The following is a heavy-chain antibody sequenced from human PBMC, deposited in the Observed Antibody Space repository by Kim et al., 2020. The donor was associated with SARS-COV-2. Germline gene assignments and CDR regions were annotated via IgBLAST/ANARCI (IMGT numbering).Heavy chain of an antibody. D-gene: IGHD3-3*01. CDR2: ISSSSSYI. Sequence: GGSLRLSCAASGFTFSSYSMNWVRQAPGKGLEWVSSISSSSSYIYYADSVKGRFTISRDNAKNSLYLQMNSLRAEDTAVYYCARDIGPSYYDFWSGSTGFDPWGQGTLVTVSS. CDR1: GFTFSSYS. V-gene: IGHV3-21*01. J-gene: IGHJ5*02. CDR3: ARDIGPSYYDFWSGSTGFDP.